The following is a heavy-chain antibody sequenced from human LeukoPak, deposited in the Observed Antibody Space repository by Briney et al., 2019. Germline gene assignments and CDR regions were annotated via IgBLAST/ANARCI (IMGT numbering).Heavy chain of an antibody. Sequence: PGGSLRLSCAAPGITFSNYWMHWVRQAPGKGLEWVSRINSDGSRITYADSVKGRFTISRDNAKNTLYLQMNSLRVEDTAVYYCASSLVITRDWGQGTLVTVSS. V-gene: IGHV3-74*01. CDR3: ASSLVITRD. J-gene: IGHJ4*02. CDR2: INSDGSRI. CDR1: GITFSNYW. D-gene: IGHD3-22*01.